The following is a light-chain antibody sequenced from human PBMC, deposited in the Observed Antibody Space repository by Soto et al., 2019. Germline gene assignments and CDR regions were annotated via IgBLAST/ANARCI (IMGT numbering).Light chain of an antibody. V-gene: IGKV3-20*01. CDR2: GAS. CDR1: QSVRTY. CDR3: QQYGTTRIT. J-gene: IGKJ5*01. Sequence: EIVLTQSPATLSLSPGERATLSCRASQSVRTYLAWYQQKPGQAPRLLMYGASNRATGIPDRFSGSGSETDFTLTISRLEPEDFAVYYCQQYGTTRITFGQGTRLEIK.